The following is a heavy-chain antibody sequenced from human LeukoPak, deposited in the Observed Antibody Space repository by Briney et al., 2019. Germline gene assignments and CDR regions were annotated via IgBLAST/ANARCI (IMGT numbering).Heavy chain of an antibody. V-gene: IGHV4-30-2*01. CDR2: IYHSGST. D-gene: IGHD2-21*02. Sequence: SQTLSLTCAVSGGSISSGGYSWSWIRQPPGKGLRWIGYIYHSGSTNYNPSLKSRVTISVDKSKNQFSLKLSSVTAADTAVYYCASTSVVVTAMTSDYWGQGTLVTVSS. CDR1: GGSISSGGYS. CDR3: ASTSVVVTAMTSDY. J-gene: IGHJ4*02.